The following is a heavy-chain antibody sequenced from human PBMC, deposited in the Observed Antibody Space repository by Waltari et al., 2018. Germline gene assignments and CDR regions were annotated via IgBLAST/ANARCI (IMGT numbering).Heavy chain of an antibody. CDR3: ARRGWEILRGFDY. J-gene: IGHJ4*02. Sequence: QVQLVESGGGVVQPGRSLRLSCAASGFTFSSYGMHWVCQAPGKGLGGVAVISDDGNYIYYADSVKGRLTISRDNSKNTVFLQMNSLKSEDTAVYYCARRGWEILRGFDYWGQGTLVTVSS. D-gene: IGHD1-26*01. CDR2: ISDDGNYI. CDR1: GFTFSSYG. V-gene: IGHV3-30*03.